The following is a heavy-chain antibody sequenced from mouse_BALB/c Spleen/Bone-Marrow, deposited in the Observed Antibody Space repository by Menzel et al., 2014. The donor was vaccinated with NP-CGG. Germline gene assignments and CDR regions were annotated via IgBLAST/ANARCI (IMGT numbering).Heavy chain of an antibody. CDR2: IYPGGGYT. CDR3: AREVRGDFGY. CDR1: GYTFTNYW. Sequence: VMLMESGAELVRPGTSVKISCKASGYTFTNYWLGWVKQRPGRGLEWIGDIYPGGGYTNYNEKFKGKATLTADTSSSTAYMQLSSLTSEDSAAYFCAREVRGDFGYWGQGTTLTVSS. D-gene: IGHD2-14*01. J-gene: IGHJ2*01. V-gene: IGHV1-63*02.